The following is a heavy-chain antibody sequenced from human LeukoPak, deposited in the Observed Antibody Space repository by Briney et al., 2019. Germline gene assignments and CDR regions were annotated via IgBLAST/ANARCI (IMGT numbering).Heavy chain of an antibody. V-gene: IGHV3-48*01. Sequence: GGSLRLSCAASGFTFSSYTMNWVRQAPGKGLEWVSYISSSSSTIYYADSVKGRFTISRDNAKNSLYLQMNSLRAEDTAVYYCARDLVGGGYWGQGTLVTVSS. CDR1: GFTFSSYT. CDR2: ISSSSSTI. CDR3: ARDLVGGGY. J-gene: IGHJ4*02. D-gene: IGHD3-16*01.